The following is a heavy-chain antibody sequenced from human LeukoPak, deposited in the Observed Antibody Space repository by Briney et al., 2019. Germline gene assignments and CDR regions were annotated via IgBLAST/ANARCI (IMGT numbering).Heavy chain of an antibody. J-gene: IGHJ3*02. D-gene: IGHD2-15*01. CDR2: IYHSGST. Sequence: SQTLSLTCAVSGGSISSGGYSWSCIRQPPGKGLEWIGYIYHSGSTYYNPSLKSRVTISVDRSKNQFSLKLSSVTVADTAVYYCARDKGGGSPYDAFDIWGQGTMVTVSS. CDR3: ARDKGGGSPYDAFDI. CDR1: GGSISSGGYS. V-gene: IGHV4-30-2*01.